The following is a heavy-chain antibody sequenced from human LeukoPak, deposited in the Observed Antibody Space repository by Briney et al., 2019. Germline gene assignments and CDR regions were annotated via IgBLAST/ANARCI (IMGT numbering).Heavy chain of an antibody. D-gene: IGHD1-26*01. CDR1: GGTFSSYA. V-gene: IGHV1-69*05. CDR3: ARAQEWELLPNYYYMDV. CDR2: IIPTFGTA. J-gene: IGHJ6*03. Sequence: ASVKVSCKAPGGTFSSYAISWVRQAPGHGLEWMGGIIPTFGTANYAQKFQGRVTITTDESTSTAYMELSSLRSEDTAVYYCARAQEWELLPNYYYMDVWGKGTTVTVSS.